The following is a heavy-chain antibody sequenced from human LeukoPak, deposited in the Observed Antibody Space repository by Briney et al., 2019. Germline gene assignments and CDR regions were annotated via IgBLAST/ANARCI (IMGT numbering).Heavy chain of an antibody. D-gene: IGHD3-22*01. J-gene: IGHJ4*02. CDR2: ISGSGGST. CDR3: VKDRFYYDSSGLRLYYFDY. V-gene: IGHV3-23*01. CDR1: GFTFSSYA. Sequence: GGSLRLSCAASGFTFSSYAMSWVRQAPGKGLEWVSAISGSGGSTYYADSVKGRFTISRDNSKNTLYLQMNSLRAEDTAVYYCVKDRFYYDSSGLRLYYFDYWGQGTLVTVSS.